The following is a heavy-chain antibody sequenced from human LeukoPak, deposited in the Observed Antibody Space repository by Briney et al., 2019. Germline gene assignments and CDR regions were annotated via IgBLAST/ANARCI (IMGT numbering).Heavy chain of an antibody. J-gene: IGHJ4*02. V-gene: IGHV3-48*01. CDR2: ISSSSSTI. Sequence: PGGSLRLSXAASGFTFSSYSMNWVRQTPGKGLEGVSYISSSSSTIYYADSVKGRFTISRDNAKNSLYLQMNSLRAEDTAVYYCAKDLVVVVPALFDYWGQGTLVTVSS. D-gene: IGHD2-2*01. CDR3: AKDLVVVVPALFDY. CDR1: GFTFSSYS.